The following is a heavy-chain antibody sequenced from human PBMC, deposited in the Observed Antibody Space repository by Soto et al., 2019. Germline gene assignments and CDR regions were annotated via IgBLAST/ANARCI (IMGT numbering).Heavy chain of an antibody. V-gene: IGHV5-51*01. J-gene: IGHJ6*02. CDR1: GYSFTSYW. CDR3: XXXXXXGSGYDLKLVGYYYYGMDV. D-gene: IGHD5-12*01. Sequence: PGESLKISCKGSGYSFTSYWIGWVRQVPGKGLEWMGIIYPGDSDTRYSPSFQGQVTISADKSISTAYLQWSSLKASDTAMYYCXXXXXXGSGYDLKLVGYYYYGMDVWGQGTTVTVSS. CDR2: IYPGDSDT.